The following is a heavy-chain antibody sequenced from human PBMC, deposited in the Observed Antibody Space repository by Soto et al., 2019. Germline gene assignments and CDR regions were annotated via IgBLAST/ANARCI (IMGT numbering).Heavy chain of an antibody. Sequence: GVSVKVSCKASGGTFSSYAISWVRQAPGQGLEWMGGIIPIFGTANYAQKFQGRVTITADESTSTAFMELSSLRSEDTAVYYCARAINSRFGEFLNWGQGTLVTVSS. CDR3: ARAINSRFGEFLN. J-gene: IGHJ4*02. CDR1: GGTFSSYA. V-gene: IGHV1-69*13. D-gene: IGHD3-10*01. CDR2: IIPIFGTA.